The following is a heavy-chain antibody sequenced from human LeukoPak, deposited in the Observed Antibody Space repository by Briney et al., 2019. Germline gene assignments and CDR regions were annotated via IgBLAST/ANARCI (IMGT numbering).Heavy chain of an antibody. D-gene: IGHD1-26*01. V-gene: IGHV3-23*01. CDR1: GFTLSNYA. J-gene: IGHJ4*02. CDR3: AKRGAEVGETVAPGDY. CDR2: IGGSGSA. Sequence: PGGSLRLSCAASGFTLSNYAMNWVRQAPGKGLEWVSGIGGSGSAYYADSVKGRFSISGDNSKNTLYLQMDNLRAEDTAVYYCAKRGAEVGETVAPGDYWGQGTLLAVSS.